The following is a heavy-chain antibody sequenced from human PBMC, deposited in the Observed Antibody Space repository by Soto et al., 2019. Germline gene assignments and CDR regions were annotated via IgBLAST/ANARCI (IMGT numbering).Heavy chain of an antibody. D-gene: IGHD3-10*01. V-gene: IGHV4-59*01. CDR3: VRGRKVVRGVSSYHGMDV. CDR2: IYYSGST. CDR1: GDSISSNH. Sequence: SETLSLTCTVSGDSISSNHWSWIRQPPGKRLEWIGYIYYSGSTNYNPSLKSRATISIDTSKNQFSLNLSSVTAADTAVYYCVRGRKVVRGVSSYHGMDVWGQGTTVTVSS. J-gene: IGHJ6*02.